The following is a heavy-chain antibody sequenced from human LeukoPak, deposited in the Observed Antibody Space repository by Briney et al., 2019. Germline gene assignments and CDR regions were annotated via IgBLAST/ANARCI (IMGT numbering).Heavy chain of an antibody. D-gene: IGHD6-19*01. V-gene: IGHV4-34*01. CDR3: ARFAPVAVAGTKSSFDY. J-gene: IGHJ4*02. CDR2: INHSGST. Sequence: PSETLSLTCTVSGGSISSYYWSWIRRPPGKGLEWIGEINHSGSTNYNPSLKSRVTISVDTSKNQFSLKLSSVTAADTAVYYYARFAPVAVAGTKSSFDYWGQGTLVTVSS. CDR1: GGSISSYY.